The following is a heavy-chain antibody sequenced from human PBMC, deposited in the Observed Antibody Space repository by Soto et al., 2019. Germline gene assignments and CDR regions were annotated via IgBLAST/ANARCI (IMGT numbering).Heavy chain of an antibody. CDR3: ASQDPGARFAP. J-gene: IGHJ5*02. Sequence: ASVKVSCKAPRYIFTAYFMHWVRQAPGQGLEWMGWINPNNGATHYGLSFQGRVTMTRDTSISTAYMELSSLRSDDTAVYYCASQDPGARFAPWGQGTLVTVSS. CDR1: RYIFTAYF. V-gene: IGHV1-2*02. CDR2: INPNNGAT.